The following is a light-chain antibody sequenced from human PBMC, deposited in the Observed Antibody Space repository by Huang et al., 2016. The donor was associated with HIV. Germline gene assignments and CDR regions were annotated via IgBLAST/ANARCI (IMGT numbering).Light chain of an antibody. V-gene: IGKV3-15*01. CDR2: GAS. J-gene: IGKJ1*01. Sequence: EIVMTQSPATLSVSPGERATLSCRASQSVSSNLAWYQQKPGQAPRLLSYGASTRATGIPARFSGSGSGTEFPLTISSLQSEDFAVYYCQQYNKWPRTFGQGTKVEIK. CDR3: QQYNKWPRT. CDR1: QSVSSN.